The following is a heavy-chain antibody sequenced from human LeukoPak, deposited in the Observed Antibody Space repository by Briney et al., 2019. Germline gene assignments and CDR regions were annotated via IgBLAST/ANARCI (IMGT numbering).Heavy chain of an antibody. CDR2: ISSSSSTI. V-gene: IGHV3-48*01. J-gene: IGHJ6*03. Sequence: GGSLRLSCAASGFTFSSYWMNWVRQAPGKGLEWVSYISSSSSTIYYADSVKGRFTISRDNAKNSLYLQMNSLRAEDTAVYYCARVAPAAPSYYMDVWGKGTTVTVSS. D-gene: IGHD2-2*01. CDR1: GFTFSSYW. CDR3: ARVAPAAPSYYMDV.